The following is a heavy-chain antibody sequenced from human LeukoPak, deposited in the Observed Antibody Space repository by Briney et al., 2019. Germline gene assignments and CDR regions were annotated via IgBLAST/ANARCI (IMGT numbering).Heavy chain of an antibody. CDR2: ISSSSSTI. CDR3: AKTMVRGASTPYYFDY. Sequence: GGSLRLSCAASGFTFSSYSMNWVRQAPGKGLEWVPYISSSSSTIYYADSVKGRFTISRDNAKNSLYLQMNSLRAEDTAVYYCAKTMVRGASTPYYFDYWGQGTLVTVSS. CDR1: GFTFSSYS. J-gene: IGHJ4*02. D-gene: IGHD3-10*01. V-gene: IGHV3-48*01.